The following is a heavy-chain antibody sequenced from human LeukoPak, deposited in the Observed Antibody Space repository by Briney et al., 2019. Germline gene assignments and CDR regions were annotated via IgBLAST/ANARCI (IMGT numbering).Heavy chain of an antibody. Sequence: SVKVSCTASGGTFSSYAISWVRQAPGQGLEWMGGIIPIFGTANYAQKFQGRVTITTDESTSTAYMELSSLRSEDTAVYYCAVSVDTAMVTGFDYWGQGTLVTVSS. CDR1: GGTFSSYA. D-gene: IGHD5-18*01. V-gene: IGHV1-69*05. CDR2: IIPIFGTA. J-gene: IGHJ4*02. CDR3: AVSVDTAMVTGFDY.